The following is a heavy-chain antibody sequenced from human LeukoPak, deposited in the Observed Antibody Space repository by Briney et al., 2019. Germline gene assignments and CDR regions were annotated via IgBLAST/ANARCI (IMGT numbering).Heavy chain of an antibody. CDR2: IYYSGST. J-gene: IGHJ4*02. V-gene: IGHV4-39*07. CDR3: ARDSPNYYDSSGYPDY. Sequence: PSETLSLTCTVSGGSISSSSYYWGWIRQPPGKGLEWIGSIYYSGSTYYNPSLKSRVTISVDTSKNQFSLKLSSVTAADTAVYYCARDSPNYYDSSGYPDYWGQGTLVTVSS. CDR1: GGSISSSSYY. D-gene: IGHD3-22*01.